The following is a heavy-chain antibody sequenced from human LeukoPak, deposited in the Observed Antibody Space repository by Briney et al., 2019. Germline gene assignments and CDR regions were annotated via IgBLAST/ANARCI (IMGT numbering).Heavy chain of an antibody. CDR1: GFTFSTYW. J-gene: IGHJ5*02. CDR3: AREYGFGSGSYYP. D-gene: IGHD3-10*01. V-gene: IGHV3-74*01. Sequence: PGGALRLSCAASGFTFSTYWMHWVRQAPGKGLVWVSRIKSDGSSTNYADSVKGRFTISRDNAKNTLYLQMNSLRAEDTAVYYCAREYGFGSGSYYPWGQGTLVTVPS. CDR2: IKSDGSST.